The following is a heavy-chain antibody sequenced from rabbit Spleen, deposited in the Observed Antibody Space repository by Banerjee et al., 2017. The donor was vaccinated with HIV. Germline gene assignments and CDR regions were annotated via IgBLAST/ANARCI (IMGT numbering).Heavy chain of an antibody. J-gene: IGHJ4*01. CDR1: GFSFSSSYW. Sequence: QEQLVESGGGLVKPGASLTLTCTASGFSFSSSYWICWVRQAPGKGLEWIACVYGGLSGNTYYASWAKGRFTISKTSSTTVTLQMTSLTAADTATYFCARGWSTGLDSYVDYFTLWGPGTLVTVS. CDR2: VYGGLSGNT. D-gene: IGHD6-1*01. V-gene: IGHV1S45*01. CDR3: ARGWSTGLDSYVDYFTL.